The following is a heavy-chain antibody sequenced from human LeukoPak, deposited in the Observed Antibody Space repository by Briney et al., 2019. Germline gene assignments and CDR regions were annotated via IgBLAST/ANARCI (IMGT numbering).Heavy chain of an antibody. D-gene: IGHD3-9*01. J-gene: IGHJ4*02. V-gene: IGHV3-23*01. Sequence: PGGSLRLSCAASGFTFSSYAMSWVRQAPGKGLEWVSGISGSGGSTYYADSVKGRFTISRDNSKNTLYLQMYSLRAEDTAVYYCAKAPYYDILTGYYIDYWGQGTLVTVSS. CDR3: AKAPYYDILTGYYIDY. CDR1: GFTFSSYA. CDR2: ISGSGGST.